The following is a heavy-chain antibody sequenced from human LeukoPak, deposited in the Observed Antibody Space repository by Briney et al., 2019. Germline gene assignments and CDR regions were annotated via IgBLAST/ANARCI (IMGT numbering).Heavy chain of an antibody. J-gene: IGHJ4*02. CDR2: IYTSGST. D-gene: IGHD4-11*01. CDR1: GGSISSGSYY. Sequence: TSETLSLTCTVSGGSISSGSYYWSWIRQPAGKGLEWIGRIYTSGSTNYNPSLKSRVTIPVDTSKNQFSLKLSSVTAADTAVYYCARELDYSNYGYFDYWGQGTLVTVSS. CDR3: ARELDYSNYGYFDY. V-gene: IGHV4-61*02.